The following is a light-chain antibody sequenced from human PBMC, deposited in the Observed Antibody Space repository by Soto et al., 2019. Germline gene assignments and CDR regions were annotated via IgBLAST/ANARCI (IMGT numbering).Light chain of an antibody. V-gene: IGKV3-11*01. J-gene: IGKJ4*01. CDR1: QSVSSY. Sequence: IVLTQSPSTLSLSPGERATLSCRASQSVSSYLTWYQQKPGQAPRLLIYDASNWATGIPARFSGSGSGTDFTLTISSLEPEDVAVYYCQHRSSRPLTFGGGTKVEIK. CDR3: QHRSSRPLT. CDR2: DAS.